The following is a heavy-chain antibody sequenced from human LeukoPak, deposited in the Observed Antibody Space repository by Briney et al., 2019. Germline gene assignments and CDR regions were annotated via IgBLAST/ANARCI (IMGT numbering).Heavy chain of an antibody. CDR1: GFTFRNYE. D-gene: IGHD1-7*01. CDR3: ASLVGYNWNYWVY. Sequence: GSLRLSCAASGFTFRNYEMNWVRQPPGKGLEWIGSIYNGGSTYYNPSLKSRVTISVDTSKNQCSLRLTSVTAADTAVYYCASLVGYNWNYWVYWGQGTLVTVSS. V-gene: IGHV4-38-2*01. CDR2: IYNGGST. J-gene: IGHJ4*02.